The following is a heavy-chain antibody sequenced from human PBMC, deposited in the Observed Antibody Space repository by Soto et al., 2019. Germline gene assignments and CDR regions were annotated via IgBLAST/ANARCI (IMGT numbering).Heavy chain of an antibody. Sequence: ASVKVSSKAPGYTFTSYYMHGVRQAPGQGLEWMGIVNPSGGSSSYAQKFQGRFTVTRDTSTSTVYMELSSLRSEDTAVYYCARDPVTRRGILVGMDVWGQGTTVTVSS. V-gene: IGHV1-46*01. CDR2: VNPSGGSS. J-gene: IGHJ6*02. CDR1: GYTFTSYY. CDR3: ARDPVTRRGILVGMDV. D-gene: IGHD3-16*01.